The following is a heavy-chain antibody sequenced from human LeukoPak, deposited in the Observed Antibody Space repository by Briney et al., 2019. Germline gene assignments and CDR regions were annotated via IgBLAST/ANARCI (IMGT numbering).Heavy chain of an antibody. CDR2: IRDDGNNE. J-gene: IGHJ5*02. Sequence: PGRSLRLSCAASGFTFNNYVMHWARRAPGKGLEWVASIRDDGNNEFYADSVKGRFNISRDNSKNTLYLQMFSLRDEDTAVYHCARDRGYNTGWYNWFDPWGQGTPVTVSS. V-gene: IGHV3-33*01. D-gene: IGHD6-19*01. CDR1: GFTFNNYV. CDR3: ARDRGYNTGWYNWFDP.